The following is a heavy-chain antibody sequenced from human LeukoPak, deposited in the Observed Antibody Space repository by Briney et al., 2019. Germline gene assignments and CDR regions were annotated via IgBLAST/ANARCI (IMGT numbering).Heavy chain of an antibody. D-gene: IGHD3-22*01. J-gene: IGHJ4*02. CDR3: AGLVGRYSSGLYYYYFDY. CDR2: MYLSGTT. V-gene: IGHV4-4*02. Sequence: KPSETLSLTCTVSGDSINSLDLWSWVRQPPGKGLEWIGEMYLSGTTHSNPSVKSRVTISIDKSENQFFLNLSSVTAADTAVYYCAGLVGRYSSGLYYYYFDYWGQGTLVTVSS. CDR1: GDSINSLDL.